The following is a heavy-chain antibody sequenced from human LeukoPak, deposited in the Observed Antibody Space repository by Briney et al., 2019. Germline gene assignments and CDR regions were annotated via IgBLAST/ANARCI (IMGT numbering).Heavy chain of an antibody. V-gene: IGHV1-18*01. CDR3: ARSTSGRFYYYYYMDV. D-gene: IGHD1-26*01. J-gene: IGHJ6*03. Sequence: ASVTVSCKASGYTFTSYGIIWVRQAPGQGLEWMGWISAYNGNTNYAQKLQGRVTMTTDTSTSTAYMELRSLRSDDTAVYYCARSTSGRFYYYYYMDVWGKGTTVTVSS. CDR1: GYTFTSYG. CDR2: ISAYNGNT.